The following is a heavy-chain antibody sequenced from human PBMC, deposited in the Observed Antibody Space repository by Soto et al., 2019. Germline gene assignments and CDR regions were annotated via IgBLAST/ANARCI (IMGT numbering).Heavy chain of an antibody. CDR2: MNPNSGNT. CDR3: ASVDSSGWVHIGAFDI. CDR1: GYTFTSYD. Sequence: QVQLVQSGAEVKKPGASVKVSCKASGYTFTSYDNNWVRQATGQGLEWMGWMNPNSGNTGYAQKFQGRVTMTRNTSISTAYMELSSLRSEDTAVYYCASVDSSGWVHIGAFDIWGQGTMVTVSS. J-gene: IGHJ3*02. V-gene: IGHV1-8*01. D-gene: IGHD6-19*01.